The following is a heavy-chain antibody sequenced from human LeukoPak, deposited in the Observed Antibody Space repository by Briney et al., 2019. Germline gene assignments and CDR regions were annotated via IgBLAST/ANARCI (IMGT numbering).Heavy chain of an antibody. D-gene: IGHD6-19*01. J-gene: IGHJ4*02. CDR3: ARAASIAVAGHFDY. CDR1: GFTFSSYS. Sequence: GGSLRLSCAASGFTFSSYSMNWVRQAPGKGLEWVSYISSRSSTIYYADSVKGRFTISRDNAKNSLYLQMNSLRAEDTAVYYCARAASIAVAGHFDYWGQGTLVTVSS. V-gene: IGHV3-48*01. CDR2: ISSRSSTI.